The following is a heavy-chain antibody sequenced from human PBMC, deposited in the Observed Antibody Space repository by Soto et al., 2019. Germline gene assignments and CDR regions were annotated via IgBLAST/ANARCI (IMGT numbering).Heavy chain of an antibody. V-gene: IGHV3-33*01. D-gene: IGHD4-4*01. Sequence: VRSLRRTCKPSGFTISTYGMHRVRQAPGKGFEWVATIWYHGNTYYYKDSMKGRFAVSRDKSKNTVFLQMNTLRAEDTSKYYCARDRGYGGNYVFDFWGLVTLVTVSS. CDR1: GFTISTYG. J-gene: IGHJ4*02. CDR3: ARDRGYGGNYVFDF. CDR2: IWYHGNTY.